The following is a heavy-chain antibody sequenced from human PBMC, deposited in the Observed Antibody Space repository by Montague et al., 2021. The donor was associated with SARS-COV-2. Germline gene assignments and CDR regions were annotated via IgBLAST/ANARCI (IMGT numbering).Heavy chain of an antibody. CDR2: ISHLGST. Sequence: SETLSLTCTVSGGSISSFYWGWVRQPPGKGLEWIGYISHLGSTNYNRYLRRRVTISVDTSKNQFSLTLSSVTAADTAVFYCARLPDTSGRAWFDPWGQGTLVTVSS. CDR3: ARLPDTSGRAWFDP. V-gene: IGHV4-59*08. J-gene: IGHJ5*02. CDR1: GGSISSFY. D-gene: IGHD3-22*01.